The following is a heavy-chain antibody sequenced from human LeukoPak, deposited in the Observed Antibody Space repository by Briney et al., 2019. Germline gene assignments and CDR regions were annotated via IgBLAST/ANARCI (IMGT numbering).Heavy chain of an antibody. J-gene: IGHJ3*02. CDR2: INSDGSST. CDR3: ARVGLYYYDSSGYASGAFDI. D-gene: IGHD3-22*01. CDR1: GFTFSSYW. V-gene: IGHV3-74*01. Sequence: GGSLRLSCAASGFTFSSYWMHWVRQAPGKGLVWVSRINSDGSSTSYADSVKGRFTISRDNAKNTLYLQMNSLRAEDTAVYYCARVGLYYYDSSGYASGAFDIWGQGTMVTVSS.